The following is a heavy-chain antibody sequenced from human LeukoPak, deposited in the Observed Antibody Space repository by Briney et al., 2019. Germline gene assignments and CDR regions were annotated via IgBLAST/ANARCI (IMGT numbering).Heavy chain of an antibody. J-gene: IGHJ3*02. Sequence: PGVSLRLSCTACGFTFNHYAMSWVRQAPGKGLERVANINHLGHTFYADSVKGRFTISRDNSKNTLYVQMNSLRSEDTALYYCARELIVGGNSWGAFDIWGQGTMVTVSS. D-gene: IGHD1-26*01. V-gene: IGHV3-20*04. CDR1: GFTFNHYA. CDR3: ARELIVGGNSWGAFDI. CDR2: INHLGHT.